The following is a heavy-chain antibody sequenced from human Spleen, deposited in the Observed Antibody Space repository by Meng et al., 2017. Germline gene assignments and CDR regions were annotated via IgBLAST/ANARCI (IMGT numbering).Heavy chain of an antibody. CDR2: IYTTGTT. D-gene: IGHD6-13*01. V-gene: IGHV4-61*02. CDR3: ARDSSSSWFPAYYFDY. J-gene: IGHJ4*02. CDR1: GASIKSGSYY. Sequence: SETLSLTCTVSGASIKSGSYYWNWIRQPAGKGLEWIGRIYTTGTTNYNPSLKSRVTISVDTSKNQFSLKLTSVTAADTAVYYCARDSSSSWFPAYYFDYWGQGTLVTVSS.